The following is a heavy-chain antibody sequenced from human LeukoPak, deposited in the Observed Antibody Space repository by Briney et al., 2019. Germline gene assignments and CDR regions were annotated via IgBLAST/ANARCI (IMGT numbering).Heavy chain of an antibody. CDR3: AREKLGIGVDY. V-gene: IGHV3-48*04. CDR1: GFTFSSYS. Sequence: GGSLRLSCAASGFTFSSYSMNWVRQAPGKGLEWVSYISSSSTIYYADSVKGRFTISRDNAKNSLYLQMNSLRAEDTAVYYCAREKLGIGVDYWGQGTLVTVSS. CDR2: ISSSSTI. D-gene: IGHD7-27*01. J-gene: IGHJ4*02.